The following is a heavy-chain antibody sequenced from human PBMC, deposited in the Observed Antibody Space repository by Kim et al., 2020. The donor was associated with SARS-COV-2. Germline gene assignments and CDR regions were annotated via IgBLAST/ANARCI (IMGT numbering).Heavy chain of an antibody. Sequence: ASVKVSCKASGYTFTGYYMHWVRQAPGQGLEWMGWINPNSGGTNYAQKFQGRVTMTRDTSISTAYMELSRLRSDDTAVYYCASRCSSTSCSAYYYYGMDVWGQGTTVTVSS. J-gene: IGHJ6*02. CDR2: INPNSGGT. CDR1: GYTFTGYY. D-gene: IGHD2-2*01. CDR3: ASRCSSTSCSAYYYYGMDV. V-gene: IGHV1-2*02.